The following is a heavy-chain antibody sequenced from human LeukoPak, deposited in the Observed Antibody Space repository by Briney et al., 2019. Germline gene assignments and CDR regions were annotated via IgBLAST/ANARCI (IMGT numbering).Heavy chain of an antibody. Sequence: GGSLRLSCAASGFTFSSYAMSWVRQAPGKGLEWVSAISGSGGSTYYADSVKGRFTISRDNSKNTLYVQMNSLRAEDTAVYYCAKGLVGATTRTAPDYWGQGTLVTVSS. D-gene: IGHD1-26*01. V-gene: IGHV3-23*01. CDR3: AKGLVGATTRTAPDY. J-gene: IGHJ4*02. CDR2: ISGSGGST. CDR1: GFTFSSYA.